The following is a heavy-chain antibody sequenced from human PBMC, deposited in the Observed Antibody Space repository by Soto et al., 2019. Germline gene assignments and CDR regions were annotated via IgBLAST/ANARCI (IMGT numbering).Heavy chain of an antibody. V-gene: IGHV3-21*01. CDR3: ARAVVRGVIIKGTDAFDI. D-gene: IGHD3-10*01. CDR1: GFTFSSYS. CDR2: ISSSSSYI. Sequence: GGSLRLSCAASGFTFSSYSMNWVRQAPGKGLEWVSSISSSSSYIYYADSVKGRFTISRDNAKNSLYLQMNSLRAEDTAVYYCARAVVRGVIIKGTDAFDIWGQGTMVTVSS. J-gene: IGHJ3*02.